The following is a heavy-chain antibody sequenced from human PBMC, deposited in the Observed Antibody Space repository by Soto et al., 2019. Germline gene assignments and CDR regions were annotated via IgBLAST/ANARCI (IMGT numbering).Heavy chain of an antibody. CDR3: AREWSISVAAPGY. V-gene: IGHV3-30-3*01. Sequence: QVQLVESGGGVVQPGRSLRLSCAASGFTFSSYTMHWVRQAPGKGLEWVAGISNDGSNKDYADSVKGRFTTSRDNSKNTLDLQMNRLRAEDTAVYYCAREWSISVAAPGYWGQGTLVTVSS. D-gene: IGHD6-19*01. J-gene: IGHJ4*02. CDR2: ISNDGSNK. CDR1: GFTFSSYT.